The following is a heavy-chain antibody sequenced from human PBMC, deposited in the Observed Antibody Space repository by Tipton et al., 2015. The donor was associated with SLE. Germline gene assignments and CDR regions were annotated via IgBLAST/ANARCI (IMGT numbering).Heavy chain of an antibody. CDR2: IRSKTDGGTT. D-gene: IGHD1-26*01. J-gene: IGHJ6*02. Sequence: SLRLSCAASGFTFSSYWMSWVRQAPGKGLEWVGRIRSKTDGGTTDYAAPVKGRFTISRDDSKNTLYLQMNSLKTEDTAVYYCTTGSGSSRWYYGMDVWGQGTTVTVSS. CDR1: GFTFSSYW. CDR3: TTGSGSSRWYYGMDV. V-gene: IGHV3-15*01.